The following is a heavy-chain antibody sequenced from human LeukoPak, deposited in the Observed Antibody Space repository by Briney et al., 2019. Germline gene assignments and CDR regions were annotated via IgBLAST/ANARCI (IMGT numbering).Heavy chain of an antibody. CDR3: ARGRYYSDTSGYSGFDY. V-gene: IGHV1-8*01. J-gene: IGHJ4*02. D-gene: IGHD3-22*01. CDR1: GYTFTSYD. CDR2: MNPNSGNT. Sequence: ASVKVSCKASGYTFTSYDINWVRQATGQGLEWMGWMNPNSGNTGYAQKFQGRVTMTRNTSISTAYMELSSLRSEDTAVYYCARGRYYSDTSGYSGFDYWGQGTLVTVSS.